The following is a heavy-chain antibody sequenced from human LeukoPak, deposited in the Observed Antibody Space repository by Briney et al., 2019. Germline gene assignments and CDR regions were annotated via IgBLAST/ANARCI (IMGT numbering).Heavy chain of an antibody. V-gene: IGHV1-46*01. Sequence: ASVKVSCKASGYTFTSYYMHWVRQAPGQGLEWMGIINPSGGSTSYAQKFQGRVTMTRDTSTSTVYMELSSLRSGDTAVYYCARDWFVGATGDYYFDYWGQGTLVTVSS. CDR2: INPSGGST. CDR3: ARDWFVGATGDYYFDY. D-gene: IGHD1-26*01. J-gene: IGHJ4*02. CDR1: GYTFTSYY.